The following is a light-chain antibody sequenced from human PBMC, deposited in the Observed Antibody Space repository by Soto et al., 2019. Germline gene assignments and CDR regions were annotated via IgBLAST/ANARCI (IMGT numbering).Light chain of an antibody. V-gene: IGKV3-20*01. CDR3: QQYGSSPL. J-gene: IGKJ5*01. CDR1: QSVSSSY. Sequence: VLTQSPGTLSLSPGERATLSCRASQSVSSSYLAWYQQKPGQAPRLLIYGASSRATGIPDRFSGSGSGTDFTLTISRLEPEDFAVYYCQQYGSSPLFGKGTRLEIK. CDR2: GAS.